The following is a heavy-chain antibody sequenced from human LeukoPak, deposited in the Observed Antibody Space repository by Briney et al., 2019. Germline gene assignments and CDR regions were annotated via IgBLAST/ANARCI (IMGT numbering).Heavy chain of an antibody. V-gene: IGHV3-21*01. CDR3: ARDPYNGNYGDYFYYYMDV. Sequence: RSGGSLRLSCAASGFTVIDYAMHWVRHAPGKGLEWVALINWDGNTVYYADSVKGRFTISRDNAKNSLSLQMNSLRAEETAVYYCARDPYNGNYGDYFYYYMDVWGKGTTVTISS. J-gene: IGHJ6*03. CDR1: GFTVIDYA. CDR2: INWDGNTV. D-gene: IGHD1-26*01.